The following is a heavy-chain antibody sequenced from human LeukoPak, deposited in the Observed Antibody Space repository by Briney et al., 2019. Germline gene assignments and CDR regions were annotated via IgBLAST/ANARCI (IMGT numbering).Heavy chain of an antibody. CDR1: GFTFNSYW. J-gene: IGHJ4*02. Sequence: GGSLRLSCAAFGFTFNSYWMSWVRQAPGKGLEWVANIKQDGSAKYYVGSVKGRFTISRDNAKNSLYLQMNSLRAEDTAVYYCATSSNAPGNYWGQGTLVTVSS. D-gene: IGHD2-2*01. V-gene: IGHV3-7*01. CDR3: ATSSNAPGNY. CDR2: IKQDGSAK.